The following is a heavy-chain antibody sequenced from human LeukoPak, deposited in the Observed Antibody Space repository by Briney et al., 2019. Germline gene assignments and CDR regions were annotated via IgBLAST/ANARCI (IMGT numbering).Heavy chain of an antibody. D-gene: IGHD3-10*01. CDR1: GFTFSSFW. CDR2: IKQDGREK. CDR3: ARGAGAIDD. J-gene: IGHJ4*02. Sequence: HPGGSLRLSCAVSGFTFSSFWMTWVRQAPGKGLEWVANIKQDGREKYYVDSVKGRFTISRDNAKNSLCLEMNSLRVEDTAVYHCARGAGAIDDWGQGILVIVSS. V-gene: IGHV3-7*03.